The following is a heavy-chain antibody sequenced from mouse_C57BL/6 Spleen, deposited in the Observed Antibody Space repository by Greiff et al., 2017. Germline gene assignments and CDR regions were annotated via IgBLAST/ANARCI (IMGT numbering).Heavy chain of an antibody. CDR2: INYDGSST. CDR1: GFTFSDYY. D-gene: IGHD4-1*02. V-gene: IGHV5-16*01. Sequence: EVKLVESEGGLVQPGSSMKLSCTASGFTFSDYYMAWVRQVPEKGLEWVANINYDGSSTYYLDSLKSRFIISRDNAKNILYLQMSSLKSEDTATYYCARVNWVLDYGGQGTTLTVSS. CDR3: ARVNWVLDY. J-gene: IGHJ2*01.